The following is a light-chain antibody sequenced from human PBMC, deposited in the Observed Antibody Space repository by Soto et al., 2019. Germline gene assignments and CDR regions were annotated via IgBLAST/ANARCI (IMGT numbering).Light chain of an antibody. V-gene: IGKV3-20*01. J-gene: IGKJ2*01. CDR1: QSVRSTY. Sequence: EVGLTQSPGTLSLSPGERAALSCRASQSVRSTYLAWYQQKPGQAPRLLIYGASSRATGIPDRFSGSGSGTDFTLTISRLEPEDFAVYYCQLYGSPPLYTLGTGTKLEI. CDR2: GAS. CDR3: QLYGSPPLYT.